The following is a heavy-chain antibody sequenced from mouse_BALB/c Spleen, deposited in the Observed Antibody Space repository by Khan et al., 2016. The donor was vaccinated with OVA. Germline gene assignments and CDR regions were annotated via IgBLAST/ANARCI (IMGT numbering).Heavy chain of an antibody. CDR2: INPHIGET. J-gene: IGHJ2*01. D-gene: IGHD1-1*01. V-gene: IGHV1-20*01. Sequence: EGQRQEPGPELVRPGASVKISCKASGYSFTGYFMNWVMQSHGKSLEWIGRINPHIGETFYNPRFKDKATLTVDESSSTAHMELRTLTSEDSAVSYCTPIYRSDLDYWGQGPTLTGSS. CDR1: GYSFTGYF. CDR3: TPIYRSDLDY.